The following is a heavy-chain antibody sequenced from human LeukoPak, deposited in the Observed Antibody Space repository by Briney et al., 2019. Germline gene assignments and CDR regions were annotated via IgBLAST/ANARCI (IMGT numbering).Heavy chain of an antibody. CDR1: GYTFTSRG. D-gene: IGHD6-19*01. CDR3: ARDEISGGWYNH. J-gene: IGHJ1*01. CDR2: INADNGNT. V-gene: IGHV1-18*04. Sequence: ASVKVSCKASGYTFTSRGFSWVRQAPGQGLEWMGWINADNGNTNYAQKLQGRVTTTTDTSTSTAYMELRSLRSDDTAVYYCARDEISGGWYNHWGQGTLVTVSS.